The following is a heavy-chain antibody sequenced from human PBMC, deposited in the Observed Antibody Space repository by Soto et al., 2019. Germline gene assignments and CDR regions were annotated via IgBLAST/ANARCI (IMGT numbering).Heavy chain of an antibody. V-gene: IGHV3-33*01. Sequence: PGRSLRLSCAASGFTFSSYGMHWVRQAPGKGLEWVAVIWYDGSNKYYADSVKGRFTISRDNSKNTLYLQMNSLRAEDTAVYYCAREPTVVVAAISGLDPWGQGTLVTVSS. CDR1: GFTFSSYG. CDR3: AREPTVVVAAISGLDP. CDR2: IWYDGSNK. D-gene: IGHD2-15*01. J-gene: IGHJ5*02.